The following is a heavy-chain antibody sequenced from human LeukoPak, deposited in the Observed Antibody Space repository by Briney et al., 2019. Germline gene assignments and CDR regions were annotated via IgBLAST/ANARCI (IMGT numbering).Heavy chain of an antibody. D-gene: IGHD6-6*01. CDR1: GGSISSYY. Sequence: PSETLSLTCTVSGGSISSYYWSWIRQPPGKGLEWIGYIYSSGSTNYNPSLKSRVTISVDTSKNQFSLKLNSVTAADTAVYYCARGGSSPPTDYFDYWGQGTLVTVSS. CDR2: IYSSGST. J-gene: IGHJ4*02. CDR3: ARGGSSPPTDYFDY. V-gene: IGHV4-59*01.